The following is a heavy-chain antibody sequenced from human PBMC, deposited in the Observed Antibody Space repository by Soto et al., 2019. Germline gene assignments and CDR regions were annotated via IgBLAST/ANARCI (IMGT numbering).Heavy chain of an antibody. CDR2: VYNSGST. Sequence: QVQLQESGPGLLKSSETLSLTCTVSGGSISSYYWSWIRQPPGKGLEWIGYVYNSGSTNYNPSLKSRVTISIDTSKHQFSLKLTSLTATDTAVYYCARGGPSSKWLDPWGQGTLVTVSS. CDR3: ARGGPSSKWLDP. V-gene: IGHV4-59*01. CDR1: GGSISSYY. J-gene: IGHJ5*02.